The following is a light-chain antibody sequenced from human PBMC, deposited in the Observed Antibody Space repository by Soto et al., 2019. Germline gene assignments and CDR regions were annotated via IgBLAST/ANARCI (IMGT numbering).Light chain of an antibody. CDR2: AAS. Sequence: DIQMTQSPSSLSASVGERVTITCRASQSIISYLNWYQQKPGQAPKLLIYAASSLQSGVPSRFSGSGSGTDFTLTISRLQPEDVATYYCQQSYSTPYTFGQGTKLEIK. CDR1: QSIISY. CDR3: QQSYSTPYT. J-gene: IGKJ2*01. V-gene: IGKV1-39*01.